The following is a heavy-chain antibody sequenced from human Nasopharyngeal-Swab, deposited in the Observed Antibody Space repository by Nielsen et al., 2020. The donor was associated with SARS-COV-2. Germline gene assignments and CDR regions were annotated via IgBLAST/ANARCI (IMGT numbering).Heavy chain of an antibody. J-gene: IGHJ4*02. CDR1: GFTFSNFA. CDR2: ISSSGGST. V-gene: IGHV3-23*01. D-gene: IGHD3-3*01. CDR3: AKGQSAYARFDS. Sequence: GESLKISCAASGFTFSNFAMSWVRQAPGEGLEWVAAISSSGGSTYYADSVEGRFTISRDHSKSTLYLQLNSLRADDTAIYYCAKGQSAYARFDSWGRGALVTVSS.